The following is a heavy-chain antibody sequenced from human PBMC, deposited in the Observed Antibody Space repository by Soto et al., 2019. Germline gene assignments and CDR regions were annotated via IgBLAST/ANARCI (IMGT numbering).Heavy chain of an antibody. V-gene: IGHV1-69*06. D-gene: IGHD2-21*01. CDR2: IIPIFGTA. J-gene: IGHJ4*02. CDR1: GGTFSGYA. Sequence: QVQLVQSGAEVKKPGSSVKVSCKASGGTFSGYAISWVRQAPGQGLEWMGGIIPIFGTANYAQKFQGRVTITADKSTSTAYMELSSLRSEDTAVYYCARGRRGGEIAKIQYFDYWGQGTLVTVSS. CDR3: ARGRRGGEIAKIQYFDY.